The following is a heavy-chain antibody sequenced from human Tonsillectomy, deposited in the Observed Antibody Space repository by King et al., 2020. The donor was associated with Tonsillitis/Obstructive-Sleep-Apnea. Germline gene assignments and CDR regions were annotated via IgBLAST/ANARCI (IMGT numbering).Heavy chain of an antibody. V-gene: IGHV5-51*01. J-gene: IGHJ4*02. D-gene: IGHD2-8*01. CDR3: FNGVDY. Sequence: VQLVQSGAEVKKPGESLKISCKGSGYTFTSYYIAWVRQMSGKGLEWMGIIYPGDSDTRYSPSFQGQVTISVDNSITTAYLQWSSLKASDTATYYCFNGVDYWGQGTLVPVSS. CDR1: GYTFTSYY. CDR2: IYPGDSDT.